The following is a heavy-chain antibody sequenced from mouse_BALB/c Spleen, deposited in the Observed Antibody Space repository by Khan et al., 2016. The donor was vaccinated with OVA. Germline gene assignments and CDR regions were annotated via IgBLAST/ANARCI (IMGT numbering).Heavy chain of an antibody. Sequence: EVQLQESGPGLVKPSQSLSLTCTVTGYSITSDYAWNWLRQFPGSKLEWMGFISYSGNTNYNPSLKSRFSITRDTSKNQFFLQLNSVTTEDTATYYCARVYGGDFDYWGQGTTLTVSS. V-gene: IGHV3-2*02. D-gene: IGHD1-1*01. CDR2: ISYSGNT. CDR3: ARVYGGDFDY. J-gene: IGHJ2*01. CDR1: GYSITSDYA.